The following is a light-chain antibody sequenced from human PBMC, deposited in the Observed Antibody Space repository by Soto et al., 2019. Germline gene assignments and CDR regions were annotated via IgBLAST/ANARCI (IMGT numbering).Light chain of an antibody. V-gene: IGLV2-14*03. Sequence: QSALTQPASVSGSPGQSITISCTGTSSDVGGFNSVSWYQLRPGTAPKLILYDVVDRPSGVSYRFSGSKSGNTASLTISGLQAADEADYFSSSYTSTMTNVFGSGTKLTVL. CDR2: DVV. J-gene: IGLJ1*01. CDR3: SSYTSTMTNV. CDR1: SSDVGGFNS.